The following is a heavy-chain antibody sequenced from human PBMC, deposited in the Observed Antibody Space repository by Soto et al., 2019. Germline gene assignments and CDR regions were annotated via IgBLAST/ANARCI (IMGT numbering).Heavy chain of an antibody. CDR3: ARDQYDVRSGSCYYALEV. V-gene: IGHV4-61*01. J-gene: IGHJ6*02. Sequence: PSETLSLTCTVSGCSVSSESHYWSWIRQAPGKGLEWIGYIYYTGRTNYNPSLKGRVTMSVDTSRDHTSLRLRSVTRAAPAVSFFARDQYDVRSGSCYYALEVWGQGTKVTVSS. CDR1: GCSVSSESHY. CDR2: IYYTGRT. D-gene: IGHD3-10*02.